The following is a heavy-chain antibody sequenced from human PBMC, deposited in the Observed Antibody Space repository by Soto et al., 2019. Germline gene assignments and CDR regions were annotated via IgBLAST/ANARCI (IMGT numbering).Heavy chain of an antibody. J-gene: IGHJ4*02. D-gene: IGHD3-22*01. CDR3: ARATYDSSGMIYDY. Sequence: GGSLRLSCAASGFTFSSYAMHWVRQAPGKGLEYVSVISSNGGSTDYANSVKGRVTMTRDTSTSTVYMELSSLRSEDTAVYYYARATYDSSGMIYDYWGQGTLVTVSS. CDR1: GFTFSSYA. V-gene: IGHV3-64*01. CDR2: ISSNGGST.